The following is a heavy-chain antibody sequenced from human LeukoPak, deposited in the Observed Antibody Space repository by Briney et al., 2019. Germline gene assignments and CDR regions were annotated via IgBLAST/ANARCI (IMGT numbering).Heavy chain of an antibody. Sequence: PGGSLRLSCEASGFTFNNYVMTWVRQAPGKGLEWVSSISASAAMTYYADSVKGRFTVSRDNSNNRLYLQMSGLTAADTAVYYCAKDRAIGTYYTFDHWGQGNLVTVSS. CDR1: GFTFNNYV. CDR2: ISASAAMT. CDR3: AKDRAIGTYYTFDH. V-gene: IGHV3-23*01. J-gene: IGHJ4*02. D-gene: IGHD1-26*01.